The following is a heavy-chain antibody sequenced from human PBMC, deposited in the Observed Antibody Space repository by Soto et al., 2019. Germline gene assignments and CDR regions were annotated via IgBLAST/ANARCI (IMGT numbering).Heavy chain of an antibody. CDR3: VKDESINWYSGHFRH. J-gene: IGHJ1*01. V-gene: IGHV3-9*01. D-gene: IGHD6-13*01. CDR2: INWNSGSI. CDR1: GFTFDDYA. Sequence: EVQLVESGGGLVQPGRSLRLSCAAPGFTFDDYAMHWVRQVPGKGLEWVSGINWNSGSIGYGDSMKGRFAISRDNAKKSLHLQMNSLSAEDTAFYYCVKDESINWYSGHFRHWGQGTLVTVSS.